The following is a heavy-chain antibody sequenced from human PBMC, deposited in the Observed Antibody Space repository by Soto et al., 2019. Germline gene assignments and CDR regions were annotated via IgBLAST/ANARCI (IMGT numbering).Heavy chain of an antibody. Sequence: KPSETLSLTCAGYSGSFSGYYWSWIRQPPGKGLEWIGEINHSGSTNYNPSLKSRVTISVDTSKNQFSLKLSSVTAADTAVYYCAALGGARHYYDSRGDYWGLGSLATVSS. CDR2: INHSGST. J-gene: IGHJ4*02. D-gene: IGHD3-22*01. V-gene: IGHV4-34*01. CDR1: SGSFSGYY. CDR3: AALGGARHYYDSRGDY.